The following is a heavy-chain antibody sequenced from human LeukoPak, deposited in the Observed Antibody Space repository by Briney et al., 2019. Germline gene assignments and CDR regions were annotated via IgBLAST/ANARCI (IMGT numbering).Heavy chain of an antibody. D-gene: IGHD6-19*01. CDR2: INPNSGGT. J-gene: IGHJ4*02. CDR1: GYTFTGYY. Sequence: ASVKVSCKASGYTFTGYYMHWVRQAPGQGLEWMGWINPNSGGTNYAQKFQGRVTMTRDTPISTAYMELSGLRSDDTAVFYCARGPQYSSGWYFHRVIDYWGQGTLVTVSS. CDR3: ARGPQYSSGWYFHRVIDY. V-gene: IGHV1-2*02.